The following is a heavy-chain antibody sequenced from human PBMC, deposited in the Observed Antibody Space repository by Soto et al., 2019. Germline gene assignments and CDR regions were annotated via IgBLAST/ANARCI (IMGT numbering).Heavy chain of an antibody. CDR1: GYTFTTYG. CDR2: ISTNTVTT. V-gene: IGHV1-18*01. CDR3: ARDENSVADY. J-gene: IGHJ4*02. D-gene: IGHD6-13*01. Sequence: ASVKVSCKTSGYTFTTYGISWVRQAPGQGLEWIGWISTNTVTTHYAQSLQGRLTFTTDTSTGTAYMELRSLRSDDTAIYYCARDENSVADYWGQGTLVTVSS.